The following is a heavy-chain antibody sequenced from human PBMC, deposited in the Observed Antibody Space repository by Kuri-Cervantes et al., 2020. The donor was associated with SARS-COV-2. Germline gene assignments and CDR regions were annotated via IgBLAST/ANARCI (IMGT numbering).Heavy chain of an antibody. CDR2: ISSSSSYT. CDR1: GFTFSSYS. J-gene: IGHJ6*02. V-gene: IGHV3-21*05. D-gene: IGHD3-22*01. Sequence: GESLKISCAASGFTFSSYSMNWIRQAPGKGLEWVSYISSSSSYTNYADSVKGRFTISRDNAKNSLYLQMNSLRAEDTAVYYCARDQFPYYDSSGYLELYYGMDVWGQGTTVTVSS. CDR3: ARDQFPYYDSSGYLELYYGMDV.